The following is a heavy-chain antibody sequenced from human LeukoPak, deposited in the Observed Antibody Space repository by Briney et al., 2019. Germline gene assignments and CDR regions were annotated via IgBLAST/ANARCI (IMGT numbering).Heavy chain of an antibody. Sequence: GGSLRLSCAASGFTFSSYSMNWVRQAPGKGLEWVSYISSSSSTIYYADSVKGRFTISRDNAKNSLYLQMNSLRAEDTAVYYCASPGGYYYGSGSYYNDYWGQGTLVTVSS. J-gene: IGHJ4*02. CDR1: GFTFSSYS. CDR3: ASPGGYYYGSGSYYNDY. CDR2: ISSSSSTI. V-gene: IGHV3-48*04. D-gene: IGHD3-10*01.